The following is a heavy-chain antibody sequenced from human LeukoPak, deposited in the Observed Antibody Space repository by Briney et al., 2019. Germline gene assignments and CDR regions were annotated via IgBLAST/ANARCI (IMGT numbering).Heavy chain of an antibody. J-gene: IGHJ4*02. CDR1: GVTLSSYS. CDR3: STAKFDY. CDR2: ISLSSSTI. V-gene: IGHV3-48*01. Sequence: PGGSLRLSCAASGVTLSSYSINWVRRAPGKGLEWVSYISLSSSTIYYADSVKGRFTISRDNAKNSLFLQMSRLRAEDTAVYYCSTAKFDYWGQGTLVTVSS.